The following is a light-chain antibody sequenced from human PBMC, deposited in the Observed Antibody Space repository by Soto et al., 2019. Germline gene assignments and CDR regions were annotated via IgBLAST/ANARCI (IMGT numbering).Light chain of an antibody. CDR1: SGPVFTSSY. CDR3: LLYLGGGIWV. J-gene: IGLJ3*02. V-gene: IGLV8-61*01. Sequence: QTVVTQEPSLSVSPGGTVTLTCGLSSGPVFTSSYPNWYQQTPGQAPRTPIFNTNTRSSGVPDRFSGSILGDKAALTITGAQADDDSYYYCLLYLGGGIWVFGGGTKLTVL. CDR2: NTN.